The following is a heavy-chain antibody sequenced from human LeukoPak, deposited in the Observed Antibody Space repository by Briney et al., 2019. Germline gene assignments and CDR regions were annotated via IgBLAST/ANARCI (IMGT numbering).Heavy chain of an antibody. CDR3: AKDMGNRTPRSFDY. CDR1: GFTFSSYA. D-gene: IGHD1-14*01. J-gene: IGHJ4*02. Sequence: PGGSLRLSCAASGFTFSSYAMSGVRQAPGKGLEGVSVISGSGGSTYYADSVKGRFTISRDNSKNTLYLQMNSLRAEDTDTAVYYCAKDMGNRTPRSFDYWGQGTLVTVSS. CDR2: ISGSGGST. V-gene: IGHV3-23*01.